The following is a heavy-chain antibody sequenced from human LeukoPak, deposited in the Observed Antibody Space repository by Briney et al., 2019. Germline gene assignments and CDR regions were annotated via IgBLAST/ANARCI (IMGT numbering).Heavy chain of an antibody. Sequence: GGSLRLSYAASGFTFRSYWMSWVRQAPGKGLEWVANIKQDGSEKYYVDSVKGRFTISRDNAKNSLYLQMNSLRAEDTAVYYCAREDRYCSGGTCSSSGGMDVWGQGTTVTVSS. V-gene: IGHV3-7*05. J-gene: IGHJ6*02. D-gene: IGHD2-15*01. CDR1: GFTFRSYW. CDR2: IKQDGSEK. CDR3: AREDRYCSGGTCSSSGGMDV.